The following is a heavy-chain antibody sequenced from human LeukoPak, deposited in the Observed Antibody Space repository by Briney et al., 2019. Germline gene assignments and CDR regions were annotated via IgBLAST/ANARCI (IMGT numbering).Heavy chain of an antibody. CDR2: VYYSGST. J-gene: IGHJ1*01. D-gene: IGHD3-16*01. CDR3: ARHASLRSPLVY. Sequence: PSETLSLXCSVSGGSISSSSYYWGWSRQPPGKGPEWIGTVYYSGSTYYNPSLKSRVTISVDLSKNQFSLKLSSVTAAETAVYYCARHASLRSPLVYWGQGILVTVSS. V-gene: IGHV4-39*01. CDR1: GGSISSSSYY.